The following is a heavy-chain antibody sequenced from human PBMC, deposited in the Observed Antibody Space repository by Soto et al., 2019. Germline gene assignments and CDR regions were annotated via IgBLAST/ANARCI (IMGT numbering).Heavy chain of an antibody. Sequence: PGGSLRLSCAASGFTFSSYGMHWVRQAPGKGLEWVAVISYDGSNKYYADSVKGRFTISRDNSKNTLYLQMNSLRAEDTAVYYCAKDRAVRYRVYYYYGMDVWGQGTTVTVSS. J-gene: IGHJ6*02. CDR1: GFTFSSYG. CDR2: ISYDGSNK. V-gene: IGHV3-30*18. D-gene: IGHD3-9*01. CDR3: AKDRAVRYRVYYYYGMDV.